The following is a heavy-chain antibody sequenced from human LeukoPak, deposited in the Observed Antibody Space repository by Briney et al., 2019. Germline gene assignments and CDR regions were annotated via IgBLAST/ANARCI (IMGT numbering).Heavy chain of an antibody. D-gene: IGHD6-13*01. CDR2: ISGSGGST. CDR1: GFTFSSYA. CDR3: AKHLAAAGVFDY. Sequence: GGSLRLSCAASGFTFSSYAMSWVRQAPGKGLEWASAISGSGGSTYYADSVKGRFTISRDNSKNTLYLQMNSLRAEDTAVYYCAKHLAAAGVFDYWGQGTRVTVSS. J-gene: IGHJ4*02. V-gene: IGHV3-23*01.